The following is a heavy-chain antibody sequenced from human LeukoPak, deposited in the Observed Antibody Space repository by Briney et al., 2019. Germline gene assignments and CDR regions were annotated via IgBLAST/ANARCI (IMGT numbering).Heavy chain of an antibody. CDR1: GGSITSSGYY. J-gene: IGHJ4*02. CDR3: ARGRDSGSGSSPY. D-gene: IGHD3-10*01. V-gene: IGHV4-31*03. CDR2: IYSSGRT. Sequence: SQTLSLTCNISGGSITSSGYYWSWIRQRPGKGLEWMGYIYSSGRTYYNPSLKSRITISRDTSKNQFSLNLNSVTAADTAVYYCARGRDSGSGSSPYWGQGTLVTVSS.